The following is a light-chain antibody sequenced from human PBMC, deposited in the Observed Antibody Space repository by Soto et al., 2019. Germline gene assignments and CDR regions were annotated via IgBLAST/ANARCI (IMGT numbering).Light chain of an antibody. V-gene: IGKV3-20*01. CDR1: QSVSSSY. J-gene: IGKJ2*01. CDR3: QQYGSSPNT. Sequence: EIVLTQSPGTLSLSPGERATLSCRASQSVSSSYLAWYQQKPGQAPRLLIYGASSRATGIPDRFSGSGSGTDFTLTISRLEPEDFAVYYCQQYGSSPNTFGQGTKREIK. CDR2: GAS.